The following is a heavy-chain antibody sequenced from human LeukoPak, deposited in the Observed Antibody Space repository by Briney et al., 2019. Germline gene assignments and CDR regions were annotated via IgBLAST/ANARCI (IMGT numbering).Heavy chain of an antibody. CDR3: ARRGAYYGSGSYYPFDC. D-gene: IGHD3-10*01. Sequence: SETLSLTCTVSGGSISSYYWSWIRQPPGKGLEWIGYIYYSGSTNYNPSLKSRVTISVDTSKNQFSLKLSSVTAADTAVYYCARRGAYYGSGSYYPFDCWGQGTLVTVSS. V-gene: IGHV4-59*08. CDR1: GGSISSYY. J-gene: IGHJ4*02. CDR2: IYYSGST.